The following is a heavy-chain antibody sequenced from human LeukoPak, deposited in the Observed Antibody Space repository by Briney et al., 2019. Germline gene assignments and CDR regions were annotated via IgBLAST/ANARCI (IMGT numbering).Heavy chain of an antibody. CDR1: GLTFSDYY. V-gene: IGHV3-11*01. Sequence: PGGSLRLSCAAAGLTFSDYYMSLIRQAPGKGLEWVSYISSSGSTIYYADSVKGRFTISRDNAKNSLYLQMNSLRAEDTAVYYCARWYQRRGYFDYWGQGTLVTVSS. J-gene: IGHJ4*02. D-gene: IGHD2-2*01. CDR2: ISSSGSTI. CDR3: ARWYQRRGYFDY.